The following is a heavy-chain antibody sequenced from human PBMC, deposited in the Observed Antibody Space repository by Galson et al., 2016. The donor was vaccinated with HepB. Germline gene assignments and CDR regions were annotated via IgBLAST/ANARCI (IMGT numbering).Heavy chain of an antibody. J-gene: IGHJ4*02. CDR3: ARHGASLLFTDY. Sequence: ETLSLTCTVSGGSVSSSSYYWGWIRQPPGKGLEWIGSIYYSGSTYYNPSLKSRVTISVDTSKNQFSLRLTSVTAADTAPYYCARHGASLLFTDYWGQGIQVTVSS. CDR1: GGSVSSSSYY. V-gene: IGHV4-39*01. D-gene: IGHD3-10*01. CDR2: IYYSGST.